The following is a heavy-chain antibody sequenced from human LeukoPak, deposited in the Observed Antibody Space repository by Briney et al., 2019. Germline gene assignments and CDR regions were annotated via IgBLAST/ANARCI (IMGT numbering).Heavy chain of an antibody. Sequence: GGSLRLSCAASGFTFSSYAMHWVRQAPGKGVEWVAVISYDGSNKYYADSVKGRFTISRDNSKNTLYLQMNSLRAEDTAVYYCARGRRSVRGFDPWGQGTLVTVSS. D-gene: IGHD4-17*01. CDR2: ISYDGSNK. CDR1: GFTFSSYA. V-gene: IGHV3-30*01. J-gene: IGHJ5*02. CDR3: ARGRRSVRGFDP.